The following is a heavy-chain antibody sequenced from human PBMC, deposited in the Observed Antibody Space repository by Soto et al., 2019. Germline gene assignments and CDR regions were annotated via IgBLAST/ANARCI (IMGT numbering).Heavy chain of an antibody. D-gene: IGHD4-17*01. CDR1: GGSFSGYY. CDR3: ASDYGENTFDY. Sequence: QVQLQQWGAGLLKPSETLSLTCAVYGGSFSGYYWSWIRQPPGKGLEWIGEINHSGSTNYNPSPKSRVTISVDTSKNQFSLKLSSVTAADTVVYYCASDYGENTFDYWGQGTLVTVSS. J-gene: IGHJ4*02. V-gene: IGHV4-34*01. CDR2: INHSGST.